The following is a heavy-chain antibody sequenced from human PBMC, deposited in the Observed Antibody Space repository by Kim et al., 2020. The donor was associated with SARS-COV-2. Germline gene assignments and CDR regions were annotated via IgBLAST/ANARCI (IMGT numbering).Heavy chain of an antibody. V-gene: IGHV3-23*01. D-gene: IGHD3-10*01. Sequence: GNGGSTYYAGSVKGRFTISRDNSKNTLYVQMNSLRAEDTAVYYCVRGTYYYWGQGTQVTVSS. CDR3: VRGTYYY. CDR2: GNGGST. J-gene: IGHJ4*02.